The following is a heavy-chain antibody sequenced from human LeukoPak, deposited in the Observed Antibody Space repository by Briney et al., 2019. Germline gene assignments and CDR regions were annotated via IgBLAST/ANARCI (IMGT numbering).Heavy chain of an antibody. D-gene: IGHD2-2*01. Sequence: GASVKVSCKASGDTFTGYYMHWVRQAPGQGLEWMGWINPNSGGTNYAQKFQGWVTMTRDTSISTAYMELSRLRSDDTAVYYCAREYVVPAYYYYGMDVWGKGTTVTVSS. CDR2: INPNSGGT. J-gene: IGHJ6*04. CDR3: AREYVVPAYYYYGMDV. V-gene: IGHV1-2*04. CDR1: GDTFTGYY.